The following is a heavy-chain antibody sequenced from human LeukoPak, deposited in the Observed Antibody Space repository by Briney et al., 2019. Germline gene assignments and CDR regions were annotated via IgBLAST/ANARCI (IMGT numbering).Heavy chain of an antibody. D-gene: IGHD2-15*01. CDR1: GGSFSGYY. V-gene: IGHV4-4*07. J-gene: IGHJ6*03. Sequence: PSETLSLTCAVYGGSFSGYYWSWIRQPAGKGLEWIGRIYTSGSTNYNPSLKSRVTMSVDTSKNQFSLKLSSVTAADTAVYYCAREDIVVVVAAPYYYYYMDVWGKGTTVTISS. CDR2: IYTSGST. CDR3: AREDIVVVVAAPYYYYYMDV.